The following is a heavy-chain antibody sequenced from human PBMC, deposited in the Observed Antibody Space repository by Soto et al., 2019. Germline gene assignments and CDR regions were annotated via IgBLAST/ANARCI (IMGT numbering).Heavy chain of an antibody. Sequence: EVQLVQSGAEVKKPGEALRISCKGSGYSFTSYWISWVRQMPGKGLEWMGRIDPSDSYTNYSPSFQGHVTISADKSISTAYLQWSSLKAEDTAMYYCARQSVSSYCSGGSCHQTNWFDPWGQGTLVTVSS. CDR2: IDPSDSYT. CDR1: GYSFTSYW. D-gene: IGHD2-15*01. V-gene: IGHV5-10-1*03. J-gene: IGHJ5*02. CDR3: ARQSVSSYCSGGSCHQTNWFDP.